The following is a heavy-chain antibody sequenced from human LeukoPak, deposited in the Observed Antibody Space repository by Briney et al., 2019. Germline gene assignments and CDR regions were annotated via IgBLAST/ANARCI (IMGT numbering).Heavy chain of an antibody. CDR3: AKDRQWLVWDY. J-gene: IGHJ4*02. V-gene: IGHV3-43*02. CDR1: GFTFDDYA. Sequence: PGGSLRLSCAASGFTFDDYAMHWVRQAPGKGLEWVSLISGDGGSTYYADSVKGRFTIPRDNSKNTMYLQMNSLRAEDTAVYYCAKDRQWLVWDYWGQGTLVTVSS. CDR2: ISGDGGST. D-gene: IGHD6-19*01.